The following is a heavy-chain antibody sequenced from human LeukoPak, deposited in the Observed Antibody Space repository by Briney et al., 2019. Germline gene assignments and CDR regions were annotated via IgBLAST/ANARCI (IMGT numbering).Heavy chain of an antibody. Sequence: PSETLSLTCTVSGGSISSGVYYWIWIRQPPGKGLEWIGYIYYSGSTHYNPSLKSRVTMSVDTSKNQFSLKLSSVTAADTAVYYCARGRIVVVWASPRAVPLYYFDYWGQGTLVTVSS. V-gene: IGHV4-30-4*01. CDR2: IYYSGST. D-gene: IGHD3-22*01. CDR1: GGSISSGVYY. CDR3: ARGRIVVVWASPRAVPLYYFDY. J-gene: IGHJ4*02.